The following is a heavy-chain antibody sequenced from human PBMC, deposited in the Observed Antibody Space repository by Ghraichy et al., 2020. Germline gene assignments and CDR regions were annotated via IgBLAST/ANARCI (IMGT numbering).Heavy chain of an antibody. J-gene: IGHJ4*02. V-gene: IGHV3-21*01. CDR1: GFTFSSYS. CDR3: ARDPRAAPDYFDY. CDR2: ISSSSSYI. Sequence: GESLNISCAASGFTFSSYSMNWVRQAPGKGLEWVSSISSSSSYIYYADSVKGRFTISRDNAKNSLYLQMNSLRAEDTAVYYCARDPRAAPDYFDYWGQGTLVTVSS. D-gene: IGHD6-13*01.